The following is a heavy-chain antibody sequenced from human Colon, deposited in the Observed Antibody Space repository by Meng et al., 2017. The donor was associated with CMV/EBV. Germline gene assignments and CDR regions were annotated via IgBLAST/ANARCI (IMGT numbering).Heavy chain of an antibody. CDR1: GGSISTYY. CDR2: IYYSGST. D-gene: IGHD1-14*01. V-gene: IGHV4-59*01. Sequence: SETLSLTCTVSGGSISTYYWSWIRQSPGKGLEWIGYIYYSGSTNYNPSLKSRVTISLDTSKTQFSLRLSSVTAADTALYYCARGPGSRHYFDYWGQGTLVTVS. J-gene: IGHJ4*02. CDR3: ARGPGSRHYFDY.